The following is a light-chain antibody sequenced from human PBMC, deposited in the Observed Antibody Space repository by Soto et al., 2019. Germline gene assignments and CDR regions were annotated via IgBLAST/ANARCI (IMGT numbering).Light chain of an antibody. CDR2: RAS. J-gene: IGKJ4*01. Sequence: EVVMTQSPATLSLSPGERATLSCRASQSVSTNLAWYQQKPGQPPSLLIYRASTRATGTPARFSGSGSGTEFTLTISSLQSEDFAVYYCQQCNNWPLTFGGGTKVEIK. CDR1: QSVSTN. CDR3: QQCNNWPLT. V-gene: IGKV3-15*01.